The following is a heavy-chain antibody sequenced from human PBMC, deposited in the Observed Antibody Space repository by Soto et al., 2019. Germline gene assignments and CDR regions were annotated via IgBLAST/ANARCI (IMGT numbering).Heavy chain of an antibody. D-gene: IGHD3-22*01. J-gene: IGHJ4*02. V-gene: IGHV3-30-3*01. CDR3: ARAGDDYDSSGYFGLDY. CDR2: ISYDGSNK. CDR1: GFTFSSYA. Sequence: QVQLVESGGGVVQPGRSLRLSCAASGFTFSSYAMHWVRQAPGKGLEWVAVISYDGSNKYYADSVKGRFTISRDNSKNTLYLQMNSLRAEDTAVYYCARAGDDYDSSGYFGLDYWGQGTLVTVSS.